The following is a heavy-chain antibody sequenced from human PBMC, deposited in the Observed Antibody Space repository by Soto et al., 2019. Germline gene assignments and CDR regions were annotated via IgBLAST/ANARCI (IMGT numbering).Heavy chain of an antibody. CDR3: ARGGHCTNGVCYSGTYAFDI. CDR2: ISAYNGNT. D-gene: IGHD2-8*01. J-gene: IGHJ3*02. Sequence: GASVKVSCKASGYTFTSYGFTWVRQAPGQGLEWMGWISAYNGNTNYAQKLQGRVTMTTDTSTSTAYMELRSLTSDGTAVYFCARGGHCTNGVCYSGTYAFDIWG. V-gene: IGHV1-18*04. CDR1: GYTFTSYG.